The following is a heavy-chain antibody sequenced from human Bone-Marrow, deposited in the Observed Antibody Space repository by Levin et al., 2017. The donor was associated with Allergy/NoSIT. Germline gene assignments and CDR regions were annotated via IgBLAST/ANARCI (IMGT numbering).Heavy chain of an antibody. CDR3: ASSTGSYFSF. CDR1: GGSITDYY. CDR2: KYYTTSA. D-gene: IGHD1-26*01. V-gene: IGHV4-59*01. J-gene: IGHJ4*02. Sequence: ASQTLSLTCTVSGGSITDYYWSWIRQPPGKALEWIGYKYYTTSANYNPSFLSRVTISVDTSKSQFSLQLSSVTAADTAIYYCASSTGSYFSFWGQGTLVTVSS.